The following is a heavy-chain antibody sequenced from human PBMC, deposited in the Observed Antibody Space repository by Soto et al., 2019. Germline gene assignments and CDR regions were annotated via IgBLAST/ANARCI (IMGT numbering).Heavy chain of an antibody. CDR1: GFTFRSYW. J-gene: IGHJ4*02. CDR3: ARVLTGAFDY. CDR2: IKQEGSEK. D-gene: IGHD3-9*01. V-gene: IGHV3-7*01. Sequence: EVQLVESGGGLVQPGGSLRLSCAASGFTFRSYWMSWVRQPPGKGLEWGANIKQEGSEKYYVDSVKGRFTISRDNAKNSLYLQMNSLRAEDTAVYYCARVLTGAFDYWGQGTLVTVSS.